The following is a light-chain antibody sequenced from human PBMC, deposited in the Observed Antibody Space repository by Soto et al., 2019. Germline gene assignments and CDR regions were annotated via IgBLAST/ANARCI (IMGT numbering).Light chain of an antibody. CDR2: AAS. CDR3: QKYGSAFT. CDR1: QSVNSNY. V-gene: IGKV3-20*01. J-gene: IGKJ3*01. Sequence: EIVLTQSPGTLSLSPGERATLSCRASQSVNSNYLAWYQHKPGQGPRLLIYAASSRATDIPDRFSGSGSGTDFTLTISRLEPEDFALYYCQKYGSAFTFGPGTKVDIK.